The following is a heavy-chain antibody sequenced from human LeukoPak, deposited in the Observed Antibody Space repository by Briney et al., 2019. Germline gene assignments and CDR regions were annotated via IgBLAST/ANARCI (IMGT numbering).Heavy chain of an antibody. CDR3: ARERVGIAVAVGY. J-gene: IGHJ4*02. CDR1: GYSISSGYY. V-gene: IGHV4-38-2*01. Sequence: KPSETLSLTCAVSGYSISSGYYWGWIRQPPGKGLEWIGSIYHSGSTYYNPSLKSRVTISVDTSKNQFSLKLSSVTAADTAVYYCARERVGIAVAVGYWGQGTLVTVSS. CDR2: IYHSGST. D-gene: IGHD6-19*01.